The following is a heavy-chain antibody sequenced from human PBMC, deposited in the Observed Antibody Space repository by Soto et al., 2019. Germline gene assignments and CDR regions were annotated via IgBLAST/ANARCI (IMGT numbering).Heavy chain of an antibody. J-gene: IGHJ4*02. CDR3: ARDFRENSSSWYYFDY. Sequence: SVKVSCKASGGTFSSYAISWVRQAPGQGLEWMGGIIPIFGTANYAQKFQGRVTITADKSTSTAYMELSSLRSEDTAVYYCARDFRENSSSWYYFDYWGQGTLVTVSS. V-gene: IGHV1-69*06. CDR1: GGTFSSYA. D-gene: IGHD6-13*01. CDR2: IIPIFGTA.